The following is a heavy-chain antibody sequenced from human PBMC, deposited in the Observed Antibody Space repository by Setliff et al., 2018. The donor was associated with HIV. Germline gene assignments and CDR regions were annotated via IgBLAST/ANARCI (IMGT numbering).Heavy chain of an antibody. CDR3: AKDISASALYYYGMDV. V-gene: IGHV1-18*01. D-gene: IGHD6-13*01. J-gene: IGHJ6*02. CDR1: GYSFSSHS. CDR2: ISSYTGKT. Sequence: ASVKVSCKTSGYSFSSHSVSWVRQAPGQGLEWVGWISSYTGKTKYAQNVQGRVTLTTDTSTSTAYMELRSLRPDDTAVYYCAKDISASALYYYGMDVWGQGTTVTVSS.